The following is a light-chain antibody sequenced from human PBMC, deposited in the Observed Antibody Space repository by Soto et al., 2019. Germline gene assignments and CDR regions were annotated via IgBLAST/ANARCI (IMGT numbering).Light chain of an antibody. V-gene: IGLV2-8*01. Sequence: QSVLTQPPSASGSPGQSVTISCTGTSSDVGGYNYVSWYQQYPGKAPKLMIYEVTKRPSGVPDRFSGSKSGNTASLTVSGLQAEDEADYYCSSYAGSNDLKGHVVFGGGTKVTVL. CDR1: SSDVGGYNY. CDR3: SSYAGSNDLKGHVV. J-gene: IGLJ2*01. CDR2: EVT.